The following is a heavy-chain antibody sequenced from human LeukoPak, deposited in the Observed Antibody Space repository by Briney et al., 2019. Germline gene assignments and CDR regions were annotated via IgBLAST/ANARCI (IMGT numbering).Heavy chain of an antibody. J-gene: IGHJ3*02. CDR1: VGAMSGDD. CDR2: ICDSTNI. V-gene: IGHV4-59*08. CDR3: ARHVGRWAFDI. D-gene: IGHD3-16*02. Sequence: SETLSLTCTVSVGAMSGDDWSWIRESPGKGLEWIGNICDSTNIKKNPSLKSRSTISVYTSKKQVSLKLSSVTAADMAVYYCARHVGRWAFDIWGQGTMVTVSS.